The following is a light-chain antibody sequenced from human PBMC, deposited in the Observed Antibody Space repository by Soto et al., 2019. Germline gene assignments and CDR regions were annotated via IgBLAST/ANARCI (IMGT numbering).Light chain of an antibody. Sequence: QSVLTQPPSVSGAPGQRVTISCSGTSSSIGAGYEVHWYHQLPGTAPKLLIYGDNNRPSGVPDRFSGSKSGTSASLAITRLQAEDEADYYCQSYDISLHNYVFGTGTKLTVL. CDR2: GDN. CDR1: SSSIGAGYE. CDR3: QSYDISLHNYV. V-gene: IGLV1-40*01. J-gene: IGLJ1*01.